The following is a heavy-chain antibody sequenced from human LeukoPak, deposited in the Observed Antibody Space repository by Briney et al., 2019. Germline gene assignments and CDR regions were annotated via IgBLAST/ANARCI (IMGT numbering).Heavy chain of an antibody. CDR3: AKDTVKVTTIRRVPHYMDV. V-gene: IGHV3-23*01. J-gene: IGHJ6*03. CDR1: GFTFSSYA. D-gene: IGHD5-12*01. Sequence: GGSLRLSCAASGFTFSSYAMSWVRQAPGKGLEWVSAISGSGGSTYYADSVKGRFIISRDNSKNTLYLQMNSLRAEDTAVYYCAKDTVKVTTIRRVPHYMDVWGKGTTVTISS. CDR2: ISGSGGST.